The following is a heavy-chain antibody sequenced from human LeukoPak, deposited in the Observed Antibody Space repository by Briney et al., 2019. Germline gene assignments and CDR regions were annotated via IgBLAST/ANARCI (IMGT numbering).Heavy chain of an antibody. CDR3: ARGSPPGD. V-gene: IGHV3-11*05. CDR2: ISSSSGFT. Sequence: TGGSLRLSCAASGFTFSDYYMTWIRRAPGKGLEWVSYISSSSGFTKYADSVRGRFTISRDNAKNSLYLQMNTLRVDDTAVYYCARGSPPGDWGQGTLVTASS. J-gene: IGHJ4*02. D-gene: IGHD3-16*01. CDR1: GFTFSDYY.